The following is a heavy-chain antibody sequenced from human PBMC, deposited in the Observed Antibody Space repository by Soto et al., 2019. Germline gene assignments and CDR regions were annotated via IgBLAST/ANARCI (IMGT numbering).Heavy chain of an antibody. CDR2: INYSGST. J-gene: IGHJ5*02. CDR3: ATQEVGGSYVYTFDP. D-gene: IGHD1-26*01. V-gene: IGHV4-39*02. CDR1: GGSISSSSYY. Sequence: SETLSLTCTVSGGSISSSSYYWAWVRQPPGKGLEWIGSINYSGSTYYNPSLKSRVTISVDTSKNHFSLKLSSVTAADTAVYYCATQEVGGSYVYTFDPWGQGTLVTV.